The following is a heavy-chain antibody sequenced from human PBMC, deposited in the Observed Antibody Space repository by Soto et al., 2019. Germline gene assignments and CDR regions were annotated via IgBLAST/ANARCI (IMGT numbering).Heavy chain of an antibody. J-gene: IGHJ5*01. CDR1: GGTFSSDT. CDR2: IIPIVTIV. CDR3: ARTVGTARVPDS. V-gene: IGHV1-69*02. D-gene: IGHD5-18*01. Sequence: QVQLVQSGAEVKKPGSSVKVSCKASGGTFSSDTISWVRQAPGQGLEWMGRIIPIVTIVTYAPKFQGRLTMTADKSPSTAYMELSSLRSDDTAVYYCARTVGTARVPDSWGQGTLVTVSS.